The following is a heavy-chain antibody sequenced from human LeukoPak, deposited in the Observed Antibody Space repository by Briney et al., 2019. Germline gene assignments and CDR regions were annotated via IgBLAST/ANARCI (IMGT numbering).Heavy chain of an antibody. Sequence: PSETLSLTCAVYGGSLSDYYWSWIRQSPGKGLEWIGEISHRGRTYYNLSLKSRVTISIDTSKNQFSLKVTSVTAADTAVYYCARLWSSWGQGTLVTVSS. V-gene: IGHV4-34*01. CDR2: ISHRGRT. J-gene: IGHJ5*02. CDR1: GGSLSDYY. D-gene: IGHD3-3*01. CDR3: ARLWSS.